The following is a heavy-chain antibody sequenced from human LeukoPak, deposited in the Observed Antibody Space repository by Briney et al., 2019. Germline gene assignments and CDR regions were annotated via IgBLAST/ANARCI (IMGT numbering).Heavy chain of an antibody. CDR2: INPNSGGT. V-gene: IGHV1-2*02. CDR1: GYTFTDYY. D-gene: IGHD1-26*01. CDR3: AREGPIVGATHLVDY. Sequence: ASVKVSCKASGYTFTDYYMHWVRQAPGQGLEWMGWINPNSGGTNYAQKFQGRVTMTRDTSISTAYMGLSRLRSDDTAVYYCAREGPIVGATHLVDYWGQGTLATVSS. J-gene: IGHJ4*02.